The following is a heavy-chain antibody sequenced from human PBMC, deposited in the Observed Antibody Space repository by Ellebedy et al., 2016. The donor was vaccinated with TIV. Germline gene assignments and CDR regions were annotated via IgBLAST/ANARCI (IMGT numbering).Heavy chain of an antibody. Sequence: GESLKISXEASGFTFDDYAMHWIRQAPGKSLEWVSLIRWDGNTLYADSVKGRFTISRDNSKKSLFMQVNDLRVEDTAFYYCAKDIQRFAPEGVFDYWGQGALVTVSS. CDR3: AKDIQRFAPEGVFDY. D-gene: IGHD3-10*01. J-gene: IGHJ4*02. V-gene: IGHV3-43D*03. CDR1: GFTFDDYA. CDR2: IRWDGNT.